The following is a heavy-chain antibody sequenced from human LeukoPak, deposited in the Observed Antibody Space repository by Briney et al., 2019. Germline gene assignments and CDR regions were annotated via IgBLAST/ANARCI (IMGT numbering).Heavy chain of an antibody. CDR3: ARVADGDKYGGRDY. Sequence: GGSLRLSCAASGFTFSDYAMHWVRQAPGRGLEWVSYISGNGNSAYYADSVKGRFTISRDNFKNTLYLQMNSLRVEDTAVYYCARVADGDKYGGRDYWGQGALVIVSS. CDR2: ISGNGNSA. J-gene: IGHJ4*02. CDR1: GFTFSDYA. D-gene: IGHD5-24*01. V-gene: IGHV3-23*01.